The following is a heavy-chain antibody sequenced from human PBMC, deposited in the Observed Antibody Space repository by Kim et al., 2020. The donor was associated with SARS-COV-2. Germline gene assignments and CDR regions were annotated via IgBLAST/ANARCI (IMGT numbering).Heavy chain of an antibody. CDR3: AKDIYYYGSGSPYYFDY. V-gene: IGHV3-23*01. Sequence: GGSLRLSCAASGFTFSSYAMSWVRQAPGKGLEWVSAISGSGGSTYYADSVKGRFTISRDNSKNTLYLQMNSLRAEDTAVYYCAKDIYYYGSGSPYYFDYWGQGTLVTVSS. CDR2: ISGSGGST. D-gene: IGHD3-10*01. CDR1: GFTFSSYA. J-gene: IGHJ4*02.